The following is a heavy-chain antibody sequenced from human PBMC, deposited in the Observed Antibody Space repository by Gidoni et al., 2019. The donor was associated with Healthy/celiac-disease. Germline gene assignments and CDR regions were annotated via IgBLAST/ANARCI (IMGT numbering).Heavy chain of an antibody. D-gene: IGHD2-2*01. CDR3: TSPRRVSSTDGYYYYGMDV. CDR2: SYAT. Sequence: SYATAYAASVKGRFTISRDDSKNTAYLQMNSLKTEDTAVYYCTSPRRVSSTDGYYYYGMDVWGQGTTVTVSS. J-gene: IGHJ6*02. V-gene: IGHV3-73*01.